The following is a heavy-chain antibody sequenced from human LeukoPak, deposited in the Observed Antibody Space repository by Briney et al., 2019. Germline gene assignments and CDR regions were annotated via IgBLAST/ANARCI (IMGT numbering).Heavy chain of an antibody. V-gene: IGHV3-23*01. J-gene: IGHJ4*02. CDR1: GFTFSNHA. Sequence: GGSLRLSCAASGFTFSNHAMNWVRQAPGKGLEWVSIISGSGTVTYYADSVKGRFTISRDNSKNTLYLQMNSLRAEDTAVYYCAKRGYSYGFLVYYFDYWGQGTLVTVSS. CDR2: ISGSGTVT. D-gene: IGHD5-18*01. CDR3: AKRGYSYGFLVYYFDY.